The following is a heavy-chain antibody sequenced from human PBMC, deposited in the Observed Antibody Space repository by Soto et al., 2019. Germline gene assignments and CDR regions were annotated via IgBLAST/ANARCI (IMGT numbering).Heavy chain of an antibody. D-gene: IGHD1-1*01. CDR1: GYTFANYG. V-gene: IGHV1-18*04. CDR3: VRDLKYLRVTGNWFDS. CDR2: ISGNNGAT. Sequence: QVQLMQSGNEVKKPGASVTVSCKASGYTFANYGISWVRQAPGQGLEWMGWISGNNGATNFAPKVQDRITMTLDSSTGVASLTLWSLRSDDTAIYYCVRDLKYLRVTGNWFDSWGQGTLVTVSS. J-gene: IGHJ5*01.